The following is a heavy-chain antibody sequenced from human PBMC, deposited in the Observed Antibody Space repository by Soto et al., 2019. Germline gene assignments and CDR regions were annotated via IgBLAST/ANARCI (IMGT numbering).Heavy chain of an antibody. CDR3: ARATGYDILTGQYYYYGMDV. CDR2: IYSGGST. D-gene: IGHD3-9*01. CDR1: GFTVSSNY. Sequence: GGSLRLSCAASGFTVSSNYMSWVRQAPGKGLEWVSVIYSGGSTYYADSVKGRFTISRDNSKNTLYLQMNSLRAEDTAVYYCARATGYDILTGQYYYYGMDVWGQGTTVTVSS. V-gene: IGHV3-53*01. J-gene: IGHJ6*02.